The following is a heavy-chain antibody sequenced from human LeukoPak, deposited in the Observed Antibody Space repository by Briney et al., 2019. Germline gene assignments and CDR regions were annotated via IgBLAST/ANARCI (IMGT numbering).Heavy chain of an antibody. CDR1: GYTFTSYD. J-gene: IGHJ4*02. V-gene: IGHV1-8*01. Sequence: RASVKVSCKASGYTFTSYDINWVRQATGQGLEWMGWMNPNSGNTGYAQKFQGRVTMTRNTSISTAYMELSSLRSEDTAVYYCARVPMTTVTPDFDCWGQGTLVTVSS. CDR2: MNPNSGNT. D-gene: IGHD4-17*01. CDR3: ARVPMTTVTPDFDC.